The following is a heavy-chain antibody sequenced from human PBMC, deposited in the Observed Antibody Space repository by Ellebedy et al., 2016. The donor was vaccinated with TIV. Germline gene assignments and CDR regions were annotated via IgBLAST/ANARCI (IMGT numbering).Heavy chain of an antibody. D-gene: IGHD3-3*01. V-gene: IGHV3-33*01. Sequence: GESLKISCAASGFTFSSYGMHWVRQAPGKGLEWVAVIWYDGSNKYYADSVKGRFTISRDNSKNTLYLQMNSLRAEDTAVYYCARDGGKVDFWSGHPINWFDPWGQGTLVTVSS. CDR2: IWYDGSNK. J-gene: IGHJ5*02. CDR3: ARDGGKVDFWSGHPINWFDP. CDR1: GFTFSSYG.